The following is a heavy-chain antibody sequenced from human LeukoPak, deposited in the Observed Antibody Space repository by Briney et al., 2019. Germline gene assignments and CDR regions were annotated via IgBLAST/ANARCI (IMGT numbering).Heavy chain of an antibody. CDR3: AKGIEIVVVPAAMVYV. D-gene: IGHD2-2*01. CDR2: ISGSGGST. CDR1: GFTFSSYA. J-gene: IGHJ6*02. V-gene: IGHV3-23*01. Sequence: GGSLRLSCAASGFTFSSYAMSWVRQAPGKGLEWVSAISGSGGSTYYADSAKGRFTISRDNSKNTLYLQMNSLRAEDTAVYYCAKGIEIVVVPAAMVYVWGQGTTVTVSS.